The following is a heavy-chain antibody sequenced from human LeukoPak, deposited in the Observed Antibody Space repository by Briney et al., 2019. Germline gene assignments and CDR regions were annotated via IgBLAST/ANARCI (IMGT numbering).Heavy chain of an antibody. D-gene: IGHD3-10*01. CDR1: GFTFGSFT. CDR3: AKAGFYYGSGNMSPLGIGYFTMDV. CDR2: IRGTDTNT. Sequence: PGGSLRLSCAASGFTFGSFTMSWVRQAPGRSLEWVSAIRGTDTNTYYAVSVRGRFTISRDNSNNTLFLQMNGLRAEDTAVYYCAKAGFYYGSGNMSPLGIGYFTMDVWGQGTAVTVSS. V-gene: IGHV3-23*01. J-gene: IGHJ6*02.